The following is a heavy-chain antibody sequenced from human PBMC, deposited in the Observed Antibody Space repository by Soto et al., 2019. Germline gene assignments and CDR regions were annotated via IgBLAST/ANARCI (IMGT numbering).Heavy chain of an antibody. CDR3: ARGGRRLRSALDI. D-gene: IGHD4-17*01. CDR1: EFTFRNYA. J-gene: IGHJ3*02. CDR2: ISFDGLSK. Sequence: QVQLVESGGGVVQPGGSLRLSCADSEFTFRNYAMHWVRQAPGTGLEWVADISFDGLSKFYAPSVKGRFTISRDNSKNSLYLHVNLLRAEDWAVDYCARGGRRLRSALDIWGQGTMVTVSS. V-gene: IGHV3-30*04.